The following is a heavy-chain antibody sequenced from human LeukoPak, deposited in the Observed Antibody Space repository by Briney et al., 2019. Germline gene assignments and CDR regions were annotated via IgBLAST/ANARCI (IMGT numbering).Heavy chain of an antibody. CDR2: IYYSGST. CDR3: ARDHSIKTYYYDTSDAFDI. CDR1: GGSISSYY. D-gene: IGHD3-22*01. Sequence: SETLSLTCTVSGGSISSYYWSWIRQPPGKGLEWIGYIYYSGSTNYNPSLKSRVTISVDTSKNQFSLKLSSVTAADTAVYYCARDHSIKTYYYDTSDAFDIWGQGTMVAVSS. J-gene: IGHJ3*02. V-gene: IGHV4-59*01.